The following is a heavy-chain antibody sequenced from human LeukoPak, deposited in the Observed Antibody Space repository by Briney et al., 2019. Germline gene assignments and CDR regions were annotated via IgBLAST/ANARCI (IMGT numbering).Heavy chain of an antibody. CDR1: GYTLTELS. CDR3: ATAYYYDSSGSWLY. CDR2: FDPEDGET. Sequence: GASVKVSCKVSGYTLTELSMHWVRQAPGKGLEWMGGFDPEDGETIYAQKFQGRVTMTEDTSTDTAYMELSSLRSEDTAVYYCATAYYYDSSGSWLYWGQGTLVTVSS. D-gene: IGHD3-22*01. J-gene: IGHJ4*02. V-gene: IGHV1-24*01.